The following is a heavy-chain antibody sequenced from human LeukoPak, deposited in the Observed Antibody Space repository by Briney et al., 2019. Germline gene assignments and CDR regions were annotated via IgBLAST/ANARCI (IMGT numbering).Heavy chain of an antibody. CDR1: GFTFSSYS. V-gene: IGHV3-21*04. Sequence: PGGSLRLSCAASGFTFSSYSINWVRQAPGKGLEWVSSISSSSSYIDYADSVKGRFTISRDNAKNSLYLQMNSLRAEDTAVYYCARDVPGYSGYDPSFDYWGQGTLVTVSS. J-gene: IGHJ4*02. D-gene: IGHD5-12*01. CDR3: ARDVPGYSGYDPSFDY. CDR2: ISSSSSYI.